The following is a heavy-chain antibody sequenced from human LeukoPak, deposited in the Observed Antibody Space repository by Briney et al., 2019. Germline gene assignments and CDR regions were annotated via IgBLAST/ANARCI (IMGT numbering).Heavy chain of an antibody. CDR3: ARLGPNTDWGLDAFDI. V-gene: IGHV4-61*08. CDR1: GGSISSGGYS. CDR2: IYYSGST. J-gene: IGHJ3*02. Sequence: SETLSLTCAVSGGSISSGGYSWSWIRQPPGKGLEWIGYIYYSGSTNYNPSLKSRVTISVDTSKNQFSLKLSSVTAADTAVYYCARLGPNTDWGLDAFDIWGQGTMVTVSS. D-gene: IGHD3/OR15-3a*01.